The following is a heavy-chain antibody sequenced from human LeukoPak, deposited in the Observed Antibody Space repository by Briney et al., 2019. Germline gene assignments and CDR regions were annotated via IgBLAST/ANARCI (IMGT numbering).Heavy chain of an antibody. CDR3: ARVPVDYDSSGYYDFDY. V-gene: IGHV4-31*03. D-gene: IGHD3-22*01. CDR2: IYYSGST. CDR1: GGSISSGGYY. Sequence: SETLSLTCTVSGGSISSGGYYWSWLRQHPGKGLEWIGYIYYSGSTYYNPSLKSRVTISVDTSKNQFSLKLSSVTAADTAVYYCARVPVDYDSSGYYDFDYWGQGTLVTVSS. J-gene: IGHJ4*02.